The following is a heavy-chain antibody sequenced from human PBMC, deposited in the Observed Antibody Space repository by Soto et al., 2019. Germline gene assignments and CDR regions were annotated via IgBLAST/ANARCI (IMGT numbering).Heavy chain of an antibody. Sequence: PGGSLRLSCAASGFTFSDFWLHWVRQAPEKGLVWVSRIKSDGGSANYADSVKGRFTIFRDNAKNTVYLQMDSLRAEDTAVYYCARGAKGAYYVDVWGKGPTVTVSS. V-gene: IGHV3-74*01. CDR1: GFTFSDFW. D-gene: IGHD2-21*01. CDR2: IKSDGGSA. J-gene: IGHJ6*03. CDR3: ARGAKGAYYVDV.